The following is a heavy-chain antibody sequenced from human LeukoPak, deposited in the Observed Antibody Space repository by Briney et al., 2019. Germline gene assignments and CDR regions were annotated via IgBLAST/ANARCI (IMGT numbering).Heavy chain of an antibody. CDR3: ARVQLRFLEWLSPIDY. CDR1: GYTFTGYY. V-gene: IGHV1-2*06. Sequence: ASVKVSCKASGYTFTGYYMHWVRQVPGQGLEWMGRINPNSGGINYAQKFQGRVTMTRGTSISTAYMELSRLRSDDTAVYYCARVQLRFLEWLSPIDYWGQGTLVTVSS. CDR2: INPNSGGI. J-gene: IGHJ4*02. D-gene: IGHD3-3*01.